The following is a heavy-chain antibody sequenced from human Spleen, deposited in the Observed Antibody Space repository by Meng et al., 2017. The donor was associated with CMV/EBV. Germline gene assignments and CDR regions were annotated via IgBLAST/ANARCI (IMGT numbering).Heavy chain of an antibody. CDR2: IYRSGST. V-gene: IGHV4-38-2*02. J-gene: IGHJ4*02. Sequence: SETLSLTCTVSGYSISSGYYWGWIRQPPGKGLEWIGSIYRSGSTYYNPSLKSRVTISVDTSKNQFSLKGSSVTAADTAVYYCASSFLNSGWYLYFDYWGQGTLVTVSS. CDR3: ASSFLNSGWYLYFDY. D-gene: IGHD6-19*01. CDR1: GYSISSGYY.